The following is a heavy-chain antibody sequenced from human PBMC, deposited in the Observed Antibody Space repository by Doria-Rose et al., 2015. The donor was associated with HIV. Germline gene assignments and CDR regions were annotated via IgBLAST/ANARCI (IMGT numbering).Heavy chain of an antibody. CDR1: GFTFDHYA. J-gene: IGHJ3*01. V-gene: IGHV3-43D*03. Sequence: VQLVQSGGAVVQPGGSLRLSCAVSGFTFDHYAMHWVRQAPGKGLEWVSLISWDGGSSYYADSVQGQFTISRDNSKSSLYLQMNSLRAEDTALYYCAKDSDTYYYGSGDAFGVWGQGTMVTVSS. CDR2: ISWDGGSS. CDR3: AKDSDTYYYGSGDAFGV. D-gene: IGHD3-10*01.